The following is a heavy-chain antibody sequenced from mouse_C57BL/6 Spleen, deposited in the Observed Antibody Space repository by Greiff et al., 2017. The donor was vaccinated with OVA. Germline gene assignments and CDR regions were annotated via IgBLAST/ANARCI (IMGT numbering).Heavy chain of an antibody. CDR3: ARADPLYSFAN. J-gene: IGHJ3*01. Sequence: EVQLVESGGGLVQSGRSLRLSCATSGFTFSDFYMEWVRQAPGKGLEWIAASRNKANDYTTEYSASVKGRFIVSRDTSQSILYLQMNALRAEDTAIYYCARADPLYSFANWGQGTLVTVSA. D-gene: IGHD2-3*01. V-gene: IGHV7-1*01. CDR2: SRNKANDYTT. CDR1: GFTFSDFY.